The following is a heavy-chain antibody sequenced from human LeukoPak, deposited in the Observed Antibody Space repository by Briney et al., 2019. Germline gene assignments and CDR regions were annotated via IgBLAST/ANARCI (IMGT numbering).Heavy chain of an antibody. V-gene: IGHV4-39*07. D-gene: IGHD3-10*01. J-gene: IGHJ4*02. CDR1: GGSIRSSYYY. Sequence: SETLSLTCTVSGGSIRSSYYYWGWIRQPPGKGLEWIGEIYHSGSTNYNPSLKSRVTISVDKSKNQFSLKLSSVTAADTAVYYCARVDGSGSYSRIRAFFDYWGQGTLVTVSS. CDR3: ARVDGSGSYSRIRAFFDY. CDR2: IYHSGST.